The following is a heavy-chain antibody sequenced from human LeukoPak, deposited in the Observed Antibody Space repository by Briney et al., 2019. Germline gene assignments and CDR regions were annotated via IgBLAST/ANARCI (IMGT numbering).Heavy chain of an antibody. CDR1: GDSISSSSFY. CDR2: IYYSATT. CDR3: ARRYYYDSSGYYYHFDY. Sequence: PSETLSLICIVSGDSISSSSFYWGWIRQPPGKELEWIGNIYYSATTHYNPSLKSRVTMSIDRTKNQFSLKLSSVTAADTAVYYCARRYYYDSSGYYYHFDYWGQGTLVTVSS. D-gene: IGHD3-22*01. V-gene: IGHV4-39*01. J-gene: IGHJ4*02.